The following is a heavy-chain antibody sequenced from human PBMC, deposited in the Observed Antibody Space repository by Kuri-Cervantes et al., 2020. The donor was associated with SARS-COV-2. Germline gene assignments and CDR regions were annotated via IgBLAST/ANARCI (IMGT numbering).Heavy chain of an antibody. CDR3: ARVTSTGDVDY. D-gene: IGHD7-27*01. CDR1: GYTFTSYA. CDR2: INPSDGVT. Sequence: ASVKVSCKASGYTFTSYAMHWVRQAPGQGLGWMGIINPSDGVTTYAQKFQGRVTMTRDTSTSTVYMELSSLKSEDTAVYYCARVTSTGDVDYWGQGTLVTVSS. V-gene: IGHV1-46*01. J-gene: IGHJ4*02.